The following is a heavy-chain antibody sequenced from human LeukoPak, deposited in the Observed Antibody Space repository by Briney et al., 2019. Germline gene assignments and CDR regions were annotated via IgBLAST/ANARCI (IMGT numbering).Heavy chain of an antibody. D-gene: IGHD5-24*01. CDR1: GYTFTDYF. V-gene: IGHV1-2*06. J-gene: IGHJ4*02. CDR3: ASRDGYTY. Sequence: ASVTVSCKPSGYTFTDYFIHWVRQAPGQGLEWMGRINPNSGGTNYAQKFQGRVTMTRDTSISTAYMELSGLRSDDTAVYYCASRDGYTYWGQGTLVTVSS. CDR2: INPNSGGT.